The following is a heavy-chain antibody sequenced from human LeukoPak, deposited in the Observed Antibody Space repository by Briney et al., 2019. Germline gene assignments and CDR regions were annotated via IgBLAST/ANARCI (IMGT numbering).Heavy chain of an antibody. D-gene: IGHD1-26*01. CDR1: GFTFSSYS. J-gene: IGHJ4*02. CDR3: ATYSGSYPDFDY. V-gene: IGHV3-48*01. CDR2: ISSSSSTI. Sequence: GGSLRLSCAASGFTFSSYSMNWVHQAPGKGLEWVSYISSSSSTIYYADSVKGRFTISRDNSKNTLYLQMNSLRAEDTAVYYCATYSGSYPDFDYWGQGTLVTVSS.